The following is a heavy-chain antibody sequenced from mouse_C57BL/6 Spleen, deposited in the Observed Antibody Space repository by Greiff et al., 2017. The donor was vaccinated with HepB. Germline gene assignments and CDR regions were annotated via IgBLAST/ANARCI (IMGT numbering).Heavy chain of an antibody. CDR2: IRSKSSNYAT. Sequence: EVKLLESGGGLVQPKGSLKLSCAASGFTFNTYAMHWVRQAPGKGLEWVARIRSKSSNYATYYADSVKDRFTISRDDSQSMLYLQMNNLKTEDTAMYYCVRDPPLYYGYDAGVYYYAMDYWGQGTSVTGSS. J-gene: IGHJ4*01. CDR1: GFTFNTYA. V-gene: IGHV10-3*01. D-gene: IGHD2-2*01. CDR3: VRDPPLYYGYDAGVYYYAMDY.